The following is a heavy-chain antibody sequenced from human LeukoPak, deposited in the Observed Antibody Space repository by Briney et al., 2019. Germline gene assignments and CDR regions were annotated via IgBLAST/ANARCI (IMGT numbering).Heavy chain of an antibody. J-gene: IGHJ4*02. D-gene: IGHD4-23*01. CDR1: GFTVSSNY. V-gene: IGHV3-53*01. CDR2: IYSGGST. CDR3: ARYCGGNYVPLDY. Sequence: GGSLRLSCAASGFTVSSNYMSWFRRAPGKRLEWVTVIYSGGSTSYSDSAKGRFTIYRDNSQYTLYLQMNSLRAEDTAVYYCARYCGGNYVPLDYWGQGIMVTASS.